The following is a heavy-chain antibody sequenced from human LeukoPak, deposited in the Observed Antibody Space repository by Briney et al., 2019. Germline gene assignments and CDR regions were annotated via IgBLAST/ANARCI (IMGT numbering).Heavy chain of an antibody. J-gene: IGHJ4*02. CDR2: ISSDGSSK. Sequence: GGSLRLSCAASGFTFSSYGMHWVRQAPGKGLDWVALISSDGSSKYYADSVKGRFTISRDNSKNTLYLQMNSLRAEDTAVYYCSRSRPKFKDFDYWGQGTLVTVSS. CDR1: GFTFSSYG. V-gene: IGHV3-30*03. CDR3: SRSRPKFKDFDY.